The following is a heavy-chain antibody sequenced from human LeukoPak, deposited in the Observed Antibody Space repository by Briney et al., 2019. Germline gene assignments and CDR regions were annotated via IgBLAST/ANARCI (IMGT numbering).Heavy chain of an antibody. CDR3: AKARVQLWLGPDAFDI. V-gene: IGHV3-23*01. J-gene: IGHJ3*02. CDR1: GFTFSSYA. CDR2: ISGSGGST. D-gene: IGHD5-18*01. Sequence: GGSLRLSCAASGFTFSSYAMSWVRQAPGKGLEWVSAISGSGGSTYYADSVKGRFTISRDNSKNTLYLQMNSLRAEATAVYYCAKARVQLWLGPDAFDIWGQGTMVTVSS.